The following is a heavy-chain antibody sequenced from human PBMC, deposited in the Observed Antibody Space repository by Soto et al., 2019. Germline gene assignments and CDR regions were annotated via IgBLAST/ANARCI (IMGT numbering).Heavy chain of an antibody. D-gene: IGHD1-1*01. CDR1: GGSFSDSY. V-gene: IGHV4-34*01. CDR3: ARGAGYNPFYY. CDR2: INHSGST. J-gene: IGHJ4*02. Sequence: SETLSLTCAVYGGSFSDSYWSWIRQPPGKGLEWIGEINHSGSTNYNPSLKSRVTISVDTSKKQFSLKLSSVTAADTAVYYCARGAGYNPFYYWGQGALVTVSS.